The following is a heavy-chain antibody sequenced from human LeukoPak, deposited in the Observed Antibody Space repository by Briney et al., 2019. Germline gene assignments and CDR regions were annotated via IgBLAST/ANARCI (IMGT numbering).Heavy chain of an antibody. J-gene: IGHJ4*02. Sequence: GGSLRLSCAASGFTVSSNHMSWVRQAAGKGLEWVSVIYSGGGTHYADSVRGRFTVSRDNSKSTLYLQMNSLRAEDTGVYYYARGLDSSGYSFDYWGQGTLVTVSS. CDR1: GFTVSSNH. CDR3: ARGLDSSGYSFDY. D-gene: IGHD3-22*01. V-gene: IGHV3-66*01. CDR2: IYSGGGT.